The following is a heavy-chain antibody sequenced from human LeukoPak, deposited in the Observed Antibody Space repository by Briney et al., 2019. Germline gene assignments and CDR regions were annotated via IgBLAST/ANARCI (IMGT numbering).Heavy chain of an antibody. CDR3: ARNYYGSGAGLYYYYMDV. CDR2: INSDGSST. Sequence: PGGPLRLSCAASGFTFSSYWMHWVRQAPGKGLVWVSRINSDGSSTSYADSVKGRFTISRDNAKNTLYLQMNSLRAEDTAVYYCARNYYGSGAGLYYYYMDVWGKGTTVTVSS. V-gene: IGHV3-74*01. J-gene: IGHJ6*03. D-gene: IGHD3-10*01. CDR1: GFTFSSYW.